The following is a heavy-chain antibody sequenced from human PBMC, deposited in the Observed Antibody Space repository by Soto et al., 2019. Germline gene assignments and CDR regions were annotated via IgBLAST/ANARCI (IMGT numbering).Heavy chain of an antibody. CDR2: IVVGSGNT. D-gene: IGHD3-22*01. CDR3: AAGGGYDPNPFDY. Sequence: GASVKVSCKSSGYTLTSYAMQWVRQARGQRLEWIGWIVVGSGNTNYAQKFQERVTITRDMSTSTAYMELSSLRSEDTAVYYCAAGGGYDPNPFDYWGQGTLVTVSS. V-gene: IGHV1-58*02. J-gene: IGHJ4*02. CDR1: GYTLTSYA.